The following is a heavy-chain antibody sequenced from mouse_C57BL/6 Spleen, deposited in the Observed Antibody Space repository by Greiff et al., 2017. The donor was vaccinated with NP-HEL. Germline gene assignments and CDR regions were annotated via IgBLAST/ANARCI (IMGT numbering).Heavy chain of an antibody. Sequence: VQLQQSGAELVRPGASVKLSCTASGFNIKDDYMHWVKQRPEQGLEWIGWIDPENGDTEYASKFQGKATITADPSSNPAYLQLSSLTSEDTAVYYCTTVVYGRSPAWFAYWGQGTLVTVSA. CDR3: TTVVYGRSPAWFAY. J-gene: IGHJ3*01. CDR1: GFNIKDDY. CDR2: IDPENGDT. V-gene: IGHV14-4*01. D-gene: IGHD1-1*01.